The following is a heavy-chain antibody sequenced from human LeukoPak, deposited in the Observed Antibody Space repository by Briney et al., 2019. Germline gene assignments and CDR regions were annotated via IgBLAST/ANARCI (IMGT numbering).Heavy chain of an antibody. CDR3: ARMGYYDFWSGYPPPPHYNWFDP. Sequence: ASVKVSRKASGYTFTSYGISWVRQAPGQGLEWMGWISAYNGNTNYAQKLQGGVTMTTDTSTSTAYMELRSLRSDDTAVYYCARMGYYDFWSGYPPPPHYNWFDPWGQGTLVTVSS. J-gene: IGHJ5*02. CDR1: GYTFTSYG. CDR2: ISAYNGNT. D-gene: IGHD3-3*01. V-gene: IGHV1-18*01.